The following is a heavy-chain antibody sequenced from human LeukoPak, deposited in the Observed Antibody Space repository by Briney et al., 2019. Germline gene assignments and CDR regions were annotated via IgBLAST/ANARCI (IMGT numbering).Heavy chain of an antibody. D-gene: IGHD2-21*02. Sequence: PSETLSLTCTVSGGSILGSTYYWAWIRQPPGKGLEWIGSIYYSGSTYYNPSLKSQVTISVDTSKNQFSLKLSSVTAADTALYYCSRHSSMTTILNQWGQGTLVTVSS. CDR1: GGSILGSTYY. V-gene: IGHV4-39*01. J-gene: IGHJ4*02. CDR3: SRHSSMTTILNQ. CDR2: IYYSGST.